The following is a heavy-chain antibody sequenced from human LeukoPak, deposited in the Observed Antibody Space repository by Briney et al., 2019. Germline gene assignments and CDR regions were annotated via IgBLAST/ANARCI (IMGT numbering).Heavy chain of an antibody. CDR3: YFWSGYYIY. J-gene: IGHJ4*02. D-gene: IGHD3-3*01. CDR1: GFTFSGSA. CDR2: IRSKANSYAT. V-gene: IGHV3-73*01. Sequence: GGSLRLSCAAPGFTFSGSAMRWVRQASGKGLEWVGRIRSKANSYATAYAASVKGRFTISRDDSKNTAYLQMNSLKTEDTAVYYCYFWSGYYIYWGQGTLVTVSS.